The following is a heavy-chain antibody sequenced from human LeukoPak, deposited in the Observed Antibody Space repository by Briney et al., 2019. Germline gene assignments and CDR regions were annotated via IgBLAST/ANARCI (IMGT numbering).Heavy chain of an antibody. J-gene: IGHJ6*03. CDR2: INSDGSST. D-gene: IGHD1-26*01. CDR3: ARVSSGSYFGYYYYYTDV. Sequence: GGSLRLSCAASGFTFSNYWMHWVRQATGKGLVWVSRINSDGSSTSYADSVKGRFTISRDNAKNTLYLQMNSLRAEDTAVYYCARVSSGSYFGYYYYYTDVWGKGTTVTVSS. V-gene: IGHV3-74*01. CDR1: GFTFSNYW.